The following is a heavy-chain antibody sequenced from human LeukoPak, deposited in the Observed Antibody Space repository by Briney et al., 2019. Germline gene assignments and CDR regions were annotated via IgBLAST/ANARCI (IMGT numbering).Heavy chain of an antibody. Sequence: GGSLRLSCAASGFTVSSNYMSWVRQAPGKGLEWVSVIYSGGSTYYADSVKGRFTISRDNSKNTLYLQMNSLRAEDTAMYYCARERWLQFGYFDYWGQGTLVTVSS. D-gene: IGHD5-24*01. CDR2: IYSGGST. J-gene: IGHJ4*02. CDR1: GFTVSSNY. CDR3: ARERWLQFGYFDY. V-gene: IGHV3-66*01.